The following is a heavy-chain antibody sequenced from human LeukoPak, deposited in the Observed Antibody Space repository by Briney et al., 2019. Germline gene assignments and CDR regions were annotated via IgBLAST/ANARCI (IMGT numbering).Heavy chain of an antibody. D-gene: IGHD3-10*01. CDR3: ARFAAGGSYYYYMDV. CDR1: GFTFSSYA. V-gene: IGHV3-23*01. CDR2: ISDSGSST. J-gene: IGHJ6*03. Sequence: GGSLRLSCAASGFTFSSYAMSWVRQAPGKGLEWVSAISDSGSSTYYAESVKGRFTISRDNAKNSLYLQMNSLRADDTAVYYCARFAAGGSYYYYMDVWGKGTTVTVSS.